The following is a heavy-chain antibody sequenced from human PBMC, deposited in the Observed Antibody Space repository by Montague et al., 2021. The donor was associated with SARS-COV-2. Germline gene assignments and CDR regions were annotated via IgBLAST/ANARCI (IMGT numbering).Heavy chain of an antibody. V-gene: IGHV2-5*01. CDR2: IYWNDDK. Sequence: VKPTQTLTLTCTFSGFSLSTSGVCVGWIRQPPGKALEWLGIIYWNDDKRYSPSLKSRLTITKDTSKNQVVLTMTNMDPVDTATYYRAHRHSYDSSGYYRDYWGQGTLVTVSS. CDR3: AHRHSYDSSGYYRDY. CDR1: GFSLSTSGVC. D-gene: IGHD3-22*01. J-gene: IGHJ4*02.